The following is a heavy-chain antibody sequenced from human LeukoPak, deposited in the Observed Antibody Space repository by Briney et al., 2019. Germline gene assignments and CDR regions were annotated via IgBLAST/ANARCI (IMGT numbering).Heavy chain of an antibody. CDR1: GFTVSSNY. V-gene: IGHV3-66*02. J-gene: IGHJ4*02. Sequence: GGSLRLSCAASGFTVSSNYMSWVRQAPGKGLERVSVIYSGGSTYYADSVKGRFTISRDNSKNTLYLQMNSLRAEDTAVYYCARDMKVVPAAIGAPKTNYWGQGTLVTVSS. CDR2: IYSGGST. CDR3: ARDMKVVPAAIGAPKTNY. D-gene: IGHD2-2*01.